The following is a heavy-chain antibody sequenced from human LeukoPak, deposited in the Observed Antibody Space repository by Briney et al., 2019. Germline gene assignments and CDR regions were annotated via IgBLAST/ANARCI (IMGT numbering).Heavy chain of an antibody. Sequence: GGSLRLSCAASGFSFSDYYMSWIRQAPGKGLEWVSYISSSRSDTNYADSVKGRFTISRDNAKNSLYLQMNSLRAEDTAVYYCAKEVGGTYYYFDYWGQGTLVTVSS. V-gene: IGHV3-11*06. J-gene: IGHJ4*02. CDR1: GFSFSDYY. D-gene: IGHD1-26*01. CDR2: ISSSRSDT. CDR3: AKEVGGTYYYFDY.